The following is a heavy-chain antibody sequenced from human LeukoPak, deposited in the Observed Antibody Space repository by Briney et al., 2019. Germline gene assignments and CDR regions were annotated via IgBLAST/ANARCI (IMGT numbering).Heavy chain of an antibody. D-gene: IGHD6-13*01. CDR2: INHSGST. V-gene: IGHV4-34*01. CDR1: GGSFSGYY. Sequence: PSETLSLTCAVYGGSFSGYYWSWIRQPPGKGLEWIGEINHSGSTNYNPSLKSRVTISVDTSKNQFSLKLSSVTAADTAVYYCARRGSSWYTDYYYMDVWGKGTTVTVSS. J-gene: IGHJ6*03. CDR3: ARRGSSWYTDYYYMDV.